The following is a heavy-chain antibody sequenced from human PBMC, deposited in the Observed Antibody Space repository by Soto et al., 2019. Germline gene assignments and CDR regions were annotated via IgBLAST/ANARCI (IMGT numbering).Heavy chain of an antibody. CDR3: VRYCSTTLCNGVATRTFDY. CDR1: RFTFSTYE. D-gene: IGHD2-2*01. Sequence: GGSLRLSCAASRFTFSTYEMNWVRQAPGKGLEWVSYISSSGYTVYYADSVKGRFTISRDNTRNSLYLQMNSLRDEDTALYYCVRYCSTTLCNGVATRTFDYWGQGTLVTVSS. J-gene: IGHJ4*02. V-gene: IGHV3-48*03. CDR2: ISSSGYTV.